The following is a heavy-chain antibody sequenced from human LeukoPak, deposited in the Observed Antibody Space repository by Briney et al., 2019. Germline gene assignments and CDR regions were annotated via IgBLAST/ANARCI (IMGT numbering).Heavy chain of an antibody. V-gene: IGHV4-34*01. CDR2: INQSGST. D-gene: IGHD3-10*01. Sequence: PSETLSLTCAVYGGSFSGYYWSWIRQPPGKGLGWVGEINQSGSTNSNPSLKSRVTISVDTSKNQFSLKLSSVTAADTAVYYCARGLMVRGVTTFFYYYYYYMDVWGKGTTVTVSS. CDR3: ARGLMVRGVTTFFYYYYYYMDV. CDR1: GGSFSGYY. J-gene: IGHJ6*03.